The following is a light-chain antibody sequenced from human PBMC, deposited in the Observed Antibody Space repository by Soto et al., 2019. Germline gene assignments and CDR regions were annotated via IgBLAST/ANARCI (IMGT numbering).Light chain of an antibody. V-gene: IGLV2-11*01. CDR3: CSHAGTYTYV. CDR1: SSDVGGYNY. J-gene: IGLJ1*01. Sequence: QSALTQPRSVSGSPGQSLTISCTGTSSDVGGYNYVSWYQQYPGQVPKLMIYDVTKRPSGVPDRFSGSKSGNTASLTISGLQAEDEADYYCCSHAGTYTYVFGTGIKLTVL. CDR2: DVT.